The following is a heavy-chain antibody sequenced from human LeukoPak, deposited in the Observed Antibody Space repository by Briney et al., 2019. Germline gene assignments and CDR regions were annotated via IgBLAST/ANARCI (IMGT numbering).Heavy chain of an antibody. V-gene: IGHV1-2*02. J-gene: IGHJ4*02. CDR2: INPTSGGT. Sequence: ASVKVSCKASGYTFTGYYMHWVRQAPGQGLEWMGWINPTSGGTNYAQKFQGRVTMTRDTSISTAYMEMSRLRSDDTAVYYCARYDIVVGVAASGYFDYWGQGTLVTVSS. CDR3: ARYDIVVGVAASGYFDY. D-gene: IGHD2-15*01. CDR1: GYTFTGYY.